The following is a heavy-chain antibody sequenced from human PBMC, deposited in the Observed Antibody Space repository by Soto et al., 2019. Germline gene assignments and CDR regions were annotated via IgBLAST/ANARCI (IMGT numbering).Heavy chain of an antibody. CDR1: GGSISSSSYY. CDR2: IYYSGST. Sequence: QLQLQESGPGLVKPSETLSLTCTVSGGSISSSSYYWGWIRQPPGKGLEWIGYIYYSGSTNYNPSLKSRVTISVDTSKNQFSLKLSSVTAADTAVYYCARALFGSYYSYYYYYGMDVWGQGTTVTVSS. CDR3: ARALFGSYYSYYYYYGMDV. J-gene: IGHJ6*02. V-gene: IGHV4-61*05. D-gene: IGHD1-26*01.